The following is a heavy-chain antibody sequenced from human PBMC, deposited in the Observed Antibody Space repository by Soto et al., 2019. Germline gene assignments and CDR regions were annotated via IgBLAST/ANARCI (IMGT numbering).Heavy chain of an antibody. CDR3: ARGGNDALSYYVMDV. CDR1: GGTFSSYT. J-gene: IGHJ6*02. Sequence: QVQLVQSGAEVKKPGSSVKVSCKASGGTFSSYTISWVRQAPGQGLEWMGRIIPILGIANYAQKFQGRVTITADKSTSTAYMELSSLRSEDTAVYYCARGGNDALSYYVMDVWGQGTTVTVSS. CDR2: IIPILGIA. V-gene: IGHV1-69*02. D-gene: IGHD1-1*01.